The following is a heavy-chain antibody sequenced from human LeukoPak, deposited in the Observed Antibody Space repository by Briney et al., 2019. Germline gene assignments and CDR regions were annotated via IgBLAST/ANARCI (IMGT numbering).Heavy chain of an antibody. CDR2: IYYSGST. CDR3: ATAFCGGDCYPDY. V-gene: IGHV4-39*01. J-gene: IGHJ4*02. D-gene: IGHD2-21*02. CDR1: GGSIGSGYY. Sequence: SETLSLTCTVSGGSIGSGYYWAWIRQPPGKGLEWIGSIYYSGSTYYNPSLKSRVTISVDTSRNQFSLKLSSVTAADTAVYYCATAFCGGDCYPDYWGQGTLVTVSS.